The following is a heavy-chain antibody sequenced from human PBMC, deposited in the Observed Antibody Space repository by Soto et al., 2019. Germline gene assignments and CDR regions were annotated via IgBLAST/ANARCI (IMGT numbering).Heavy chain of an antibody. Sequence: QVQLVQSGAEVKKPGSSVKVSCKASGGTFSSYAISWVRQAPGQGLEWMGGIIPIFGTANYAQKFQGRLTSTADESTSTAYMELSSLRSEDTAVYYCARDLGTMVRGVVYAFDIWGQGTMVTVSS. CDR1: GGTFSSYA. CDR3: ARDLGTMVRGVVYAFDI. J-gene: IGHJ3*02. D-gene: IGHD3-10*01. CDR2: IIPIFGTA. V-gene: IGHV1-69*01.